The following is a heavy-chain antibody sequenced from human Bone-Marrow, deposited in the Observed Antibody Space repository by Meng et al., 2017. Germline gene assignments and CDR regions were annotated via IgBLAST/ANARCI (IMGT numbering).Heavy chain of an antibody. D-gene: IGHD4-17*01. CDR1: GASVSSGSYY. V-gene: IGHV4-61*01. CDR2: IYYRGST. J-gene: IGHJ5*02. CDR3: AGSLDYGDYISWFDP. Sequence: SETLSLTCTVSGASVSSGSYYWSWTRQPPGKGLEWTGYIYYRGSTNYNPSLKSRVTISVDTSKSQFSLKLGSVTAGDTAVYYCAGSLDYGDYISWFDPWGQGTLVTVSS.